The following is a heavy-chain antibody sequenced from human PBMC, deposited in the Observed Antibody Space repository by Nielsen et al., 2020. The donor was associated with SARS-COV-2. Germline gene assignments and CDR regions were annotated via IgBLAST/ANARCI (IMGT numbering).Heavy chain of an antibody. Sequence: SVKVSCKASGGTFSSYAISWVRQAPGQGLEWMGGIIPIFGTANYAQKFQARVSMSTDTSTNTAHMELRSLISDDTAVYYCARESHYDSSGPADSWGQGSLVTVSS. J-gene: IGHJ4*02. CDR1: GGTFSSYA. CDR3: ARESHYDSSGPADS. D-gene: IGHD3-22*01. V-gene: IGHV1-69*05. CDR2: IIPIFGTA.